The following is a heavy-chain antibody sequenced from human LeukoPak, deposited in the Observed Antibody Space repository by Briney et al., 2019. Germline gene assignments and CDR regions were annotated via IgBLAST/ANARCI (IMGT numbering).Heavy chain of an antibody. J-gene: IGHJ4*02. Sequence: GGSLRLSCAASGFTFSNYNINWVRQAPGKGLERISYISRSGTTMFYADSVKGRFTTSRDNAKNSLFLQMNSLRVDDTAIYYCATTTAFDYWGQGTLVIVSS. V-gene: IGHV3-48*01. CDR1: GFTFSNYN. D-gene: IGHD1-14*01. CDR2: ISRSGTTM. CDR3: ATTTAFDY.